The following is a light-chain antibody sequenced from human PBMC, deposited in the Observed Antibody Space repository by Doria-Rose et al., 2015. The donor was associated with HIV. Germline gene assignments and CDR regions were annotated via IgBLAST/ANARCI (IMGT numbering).Light chain of an antibody. V-gene: IGKV3-20*01. CDR2: DGS. Sequence: TQSPGTLSLSPGERATLSCRASQSFSSTYLAWYQQKPGQAPSLLIYDGSTRSTGIPDRFSASGSETDFTLTINRLEPEDFALYYCHQYGTSWTFGQGTKLEI. J-gene: IGKJ1*01. CDR3: HQYGTSWT. CDR1: QSFSSTY.